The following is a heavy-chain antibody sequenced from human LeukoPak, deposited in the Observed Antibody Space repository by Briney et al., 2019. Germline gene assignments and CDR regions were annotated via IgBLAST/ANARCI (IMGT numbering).Heavy chain of an antibody. J-gene: IGHJ4*02. CDR3: ARVYHNANYFDH. CDR2: IYSGGST. D-gene: IGHD1-1*01. V-gene: IGHV3-53*01. Sequence: GGSLRLSCAASGFTVSRNYMSWVRQAPGKGLEWVSVIYSGGSTYYADSVKGRFTISRDNSKNTLYLQMNSLRAEDTAVYYCARVYHNANYFDHWGQGTLVTVSS. CDR1: GFTVSRNY.